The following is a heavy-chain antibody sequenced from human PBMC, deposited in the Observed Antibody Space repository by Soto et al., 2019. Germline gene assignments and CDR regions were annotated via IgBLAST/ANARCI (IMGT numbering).Heavy chain of an antibody. V-gene: IGHV4-34*01. CDR1: GGSFSGYY. Sequence: ASETLSLTCAVYGGSFSGYYWSWIRQPPGKGLEWIGEINHSGSTNYNPSLKSRVTISVDTSKNQFSLKLSSVTAADTAVYYCARRGDITTLYDYRGQGTLVTVSS. CDR3: ARRGDITTLYDY. J-gene: IGHJ4*02. CDR2: INHSGST. D-gene: IGHD1-1*01.